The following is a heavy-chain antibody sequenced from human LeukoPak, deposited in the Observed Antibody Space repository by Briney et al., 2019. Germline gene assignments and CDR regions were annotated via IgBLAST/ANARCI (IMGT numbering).Heavy chain of an antibody. CDR1: GYTFSDYH. J-gene: IGHJ6*02. V-gene: IGHV1-46*01. CDR3: ARGDTNYYYGLDV. D-gene: IGHD5-18*01. Sequence: ASVKVSCKASGYTFSDYHTHWVRQAPGQGLEWMGLINPSGASPDYAQKFQGRVTMTRDTSPGTFYMELSSLRSEDTAVYYCARGDTNYYYGLDVWGQGTTVTDSS. CDR2: INPSGASP.